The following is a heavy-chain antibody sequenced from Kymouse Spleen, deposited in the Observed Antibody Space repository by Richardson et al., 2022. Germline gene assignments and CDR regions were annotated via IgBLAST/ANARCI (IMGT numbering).Heavy chain of an antibody. Sequence: QVQLQQWGAGLLKPSETLSLTCAVYGGSFSGYYWSWIRQPPGKGLEWIGEINHSGSTNYNPSLKSRVTISVDTSKNQFSLKLSSVTAADTAVYYCARYYYGSGSSPYYYYYGMDVWGQGTTVTVSS. CDR3: ARYYYGSGSSPYYYYYGMDV. J-gene: IGHJ6*02. D-gene: IGHD3-10*01. CDR1: GGSFSGYY. CDR2: INHSGST. V-gene: IGHV4-34*01.